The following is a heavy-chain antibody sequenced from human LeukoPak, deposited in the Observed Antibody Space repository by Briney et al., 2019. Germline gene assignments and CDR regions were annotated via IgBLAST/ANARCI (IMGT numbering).Heavy chain of an antibody. D-gene: IGHD2-15*01. CDR1: GHAFSCYP. V-gene: IGHV3-23*01. J-gene: IGHJ4*02. CDR2: IRGSGATT. CDR3: ARQGPDCCGVSRSPAAY. Sequence: PGGSLRLSCAASGHAFSCYPMSWIRQAPGEGLEWFSAIRGSGATTYHADSVKGRFTSSRDNSKNTLYLQMNSLRAEDTALYYCARQGPDCCGVSRSPAAYWGQGTLVIVSS.